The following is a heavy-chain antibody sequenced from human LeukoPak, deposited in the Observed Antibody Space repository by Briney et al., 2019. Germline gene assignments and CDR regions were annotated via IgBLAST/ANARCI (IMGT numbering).Heavy chain of an antibody. Sequence: ASVKVSCKASGYTFTGYYMHWVRQAPGQGLEWMGCINPNSGGTNYAQKFQGRLTMTRDTSISTAYMELSRLRSDDTAVYYCARAAEQWLTNWFDPWGQGTLVTVSS. CDR1: GYTFTGYY. J-gene: IGHJ5*02. CDR2: INPNSGGT. D-gene: IGHD6-19*01. CDR3: ARAAEQWLTNWFDP. V-gene: IGHV1-2*02.